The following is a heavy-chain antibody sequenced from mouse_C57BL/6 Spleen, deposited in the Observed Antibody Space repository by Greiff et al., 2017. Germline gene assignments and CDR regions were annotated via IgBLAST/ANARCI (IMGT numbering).Heavy chain of an antibody. D-gene: IGHD1-1*01. CDR2: INPGSGGT. Sequence: QVQLQQSGAELVRPGTSVKVSCKASGYAFTNYLIEWVKQRPGQGLEWIGVINPGSGGTNYNEKIKGKATLTADKSSSTAYMQLSSLTSEDSAVYFCARGGITTVVATGWYYAMDYWGQGTSVTVSS. CDR1: GYAFTNYL. J-gene: IGHJ4*01. V-gene: IGHV1-54*01. CDR3: ARGGITTVVATGWYYAMDY.